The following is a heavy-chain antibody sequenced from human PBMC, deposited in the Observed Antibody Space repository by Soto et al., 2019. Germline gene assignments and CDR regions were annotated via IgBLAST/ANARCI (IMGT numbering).Heavy chain of an antibody. CDR1: GGSISSGGYY. J-gene: IGHJ4*02. CDR2: IYYSGST. CDR3: ARDTTAARYFDY. V-gene: IGHV4-31*03. D-gene: IGHD6-6*01. Sequence: ASETLSLTCTVSGGSISSGGYYWSWIRQHPGKGLEWIGYIYYSGSTYYNPSLKSRVTISVDTSKNQFSLKLSSVTAADTAVYYCARDTTAARYFDYWGQGTLVTVSS.